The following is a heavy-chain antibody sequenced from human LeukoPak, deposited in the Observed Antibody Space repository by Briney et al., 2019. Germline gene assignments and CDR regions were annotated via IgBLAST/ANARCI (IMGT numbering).Heavy chain of an antibody. J-gene: IGHJ4*02. D-gene: IGHD3-22*01. Sequence: SETLSLTCAVYGGSFSGYYWSWIRQPPGKGLEWIGEINHSGSTNYNPSLKSRVTISVDTSKNQFSLKLSSVTAADTAVYYCARMSSYYDSSGSTTVAYDYWGQGTLVTVSS. CDR1: GGSFSGYY. V-gene: IGHV4-34*01. CDR3: ARMSSYYDSSGSTTVAYDY. CDR2: INHSGST.